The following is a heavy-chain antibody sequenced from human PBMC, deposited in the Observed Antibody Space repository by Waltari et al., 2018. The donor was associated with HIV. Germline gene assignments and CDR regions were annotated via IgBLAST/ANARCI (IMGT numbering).Heavy chain of an antibody. CDR1: GFSLSNYG. Sequence: QVQLVESGGGVVQPGKSLRLSCAASGFSLSNYGMNWVRQAPGKGLEWVALIWYDGSNKYYGDSVKGRFTISRDISKNTLYLQMNSLRAEDTAVYFCARDFALDSWGPGTLVTVSS. V-gene: IGHV3-33*01. CDR2: IWYDGSNK. CDR3: ARDFALDS. J-gene: IGHJ4*02.